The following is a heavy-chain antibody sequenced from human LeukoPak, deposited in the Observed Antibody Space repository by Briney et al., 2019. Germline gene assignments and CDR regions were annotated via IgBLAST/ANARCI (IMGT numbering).Heavy chain of an antibody. CDR1: GYTFTSYD. CDR2: MNLNSGNT. CDR3: VRHYGSGSYYIYYFDY. D-gene: IGHD3-10*01. V-gene: IGHV1-8*01. Sequence: ASVKVSCKASGYTFTSYDINWVRQATGQGLEWMGWMNLNSGNTGYAQKFQGRVTMTRNTSISTAYMELSSLRSEDTAVYYCVRHYGSGSYYIYYFDYWGQGTLVTVSS. J-gene: IGHJ4*02.